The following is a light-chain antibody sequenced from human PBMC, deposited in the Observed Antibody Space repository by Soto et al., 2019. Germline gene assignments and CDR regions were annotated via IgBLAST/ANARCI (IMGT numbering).Light chain of an antibody. CDR1: QSVSSSY. J-gene: IGKJ2*01. V-gene: IGKV3-20*01. CDR2: GAS. Sequence: EFVLTQSPGTLSLSPGERATISCRASQSVSSSYLAWYQQKPGQAPRLLIYGASNRASGIPDRFSGGASGTGFTLTISRLEPEDFAVYFCQQYGGSPPFSFGQGTKVEIK. CDR3: QQYGGSPPFS.